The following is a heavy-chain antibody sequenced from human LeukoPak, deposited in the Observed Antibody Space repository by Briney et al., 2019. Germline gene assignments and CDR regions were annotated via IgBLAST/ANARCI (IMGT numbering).Heavy chain of an antibody. CDR1: GGSFSISTW. V-gene: IGHV4-4*02. Sequence: SETLSLTCDVSGGSFSISTWWSWVRQPPGRGLEWIGEIYQSGSTDYNPSLKSRVNISIDKSKNQFSLRLSSVTAADTAVYYCARDRQQLVRGDHFDYWGQGTLVTVSS. CDR3: ARDRQQLVRGDHFDY. J-gene: IGHJ4*02. D-gene: IGHD6-13*01. CDR2: IYQSGST.